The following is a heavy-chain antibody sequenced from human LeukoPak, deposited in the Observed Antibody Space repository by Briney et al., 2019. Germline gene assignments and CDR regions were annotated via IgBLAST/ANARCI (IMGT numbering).Heavy chain of an antibody. J-gene: IGHJ4*02. D-gene: IGHD3-22*01. V-gene: IGHV1-18*04. CDR2: VSAYNGNT. CDR3: ARWGQYYYDSSGYNDY. CDR1: GYSFTSYW. Sequence: GESLKISCKGAGYSFTSYWIGWARQAPGQGLEWMGWVSAYNGNTNYAQKLQGRVTMTTDTSTSTAYMQLRSLRSDDTAVYYCARWGQYYYDSSGYNDYWGQGTLVTVSS.